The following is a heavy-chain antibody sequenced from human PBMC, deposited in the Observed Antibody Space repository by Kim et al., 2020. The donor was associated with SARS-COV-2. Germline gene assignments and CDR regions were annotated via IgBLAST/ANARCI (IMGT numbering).Heavy chain of an antibody. D-gene: IGHD3-3*01. J-gene: IGHJ4*02. V-gene: IGHV1-24*01. CDR2: FDPEDGET. CDR1: GYTLTELS. Sequence: ASVKVSCKVSGYTLTELSMHWVRQAPGKGLEWMGGFDPEDGETIYAQKFQGRVTMTEDTSTDTAYMELSSLRSEDTAVYYCATYRKRITIFGVVIGSNAHKEYYFDYWGQGTLVTVSS. CDR3: ATYRKRITIFGVVIGSNAHKEYYFDY.